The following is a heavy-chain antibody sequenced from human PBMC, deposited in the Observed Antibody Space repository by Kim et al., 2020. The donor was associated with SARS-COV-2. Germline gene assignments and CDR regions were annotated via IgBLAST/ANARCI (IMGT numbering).Heavy chain of an antibody. V-gene: IGHV7-4-1*02. J-gene: IGHJ6*02. CDR3: ARDKYSGSYSYYYGMDV. Sequence: ASVKVSCKASGYTFTSYAMNWVRQAPGQGLEWMGWINTNTGNPTYAQGFTGRFVFSLDTSVSTAYLQISSLRAEDTAVYYCARDKYSGSYSYYYGMDVWGQGTTVTVSS. CDR1: GYTFTSYA. D-gene: IGHD1-26*01. CDR2: INTNTGNP.